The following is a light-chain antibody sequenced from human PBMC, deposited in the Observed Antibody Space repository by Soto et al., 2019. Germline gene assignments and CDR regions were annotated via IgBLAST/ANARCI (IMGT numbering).Light chain of an antibody. CDR1: QGIGSD. J-gene: IGKJ4*01. Sequence: DTQLTQSPSFLSASVGDRVTITCRASQGIGSDVAWYQQKPGKAPNLLIYAASALHSGVPSRFSGSGSGTEFTLTISSLQPEDFATYYCQQLNNYPLTFGGGTKVELK. V-gene: IGKV1-9*01. CDR2: AAS. CDR3: QQLNNYPLT.